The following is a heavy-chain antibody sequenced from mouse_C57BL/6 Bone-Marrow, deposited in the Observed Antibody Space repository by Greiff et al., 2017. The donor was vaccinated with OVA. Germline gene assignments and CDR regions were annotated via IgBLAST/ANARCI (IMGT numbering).Heavy chain of an antibody. D-gene: IGHD1-1*01. J-gene: IGHJ2*01. Sequence: VQLQQSGAELVKPGASVKLSCKASGYTFTNYWMHWVKQRPGQGLEWIGYINPSSGYTKYNEKFKVKATLTADKSSNTAYMQLISLTYEESAVYYCAKLAETFDYWGQGTTLTVSS. V-gene: IGHV1-7*01. CDR2: INPSSGYT. CDR3: AKLAETFDY. CDR1: GYTFTNYW.